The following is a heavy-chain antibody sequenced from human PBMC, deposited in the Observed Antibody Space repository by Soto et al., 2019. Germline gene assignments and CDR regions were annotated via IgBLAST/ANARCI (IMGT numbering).Heavy chain of an antibody. CDR2: IYTSGST. CDR1: GGSISSYY. J-gene: IGHJ4*02. D-gene: IGHD2-15*01. Sequence: LSLTCTVSGGSISSYYWSWIRQPAGKGLEWIGRIYTSGSTNYNPSLKSRVTMSVDTSKNQFSLKLSSVTAADTAVYYCARDLRGRYCSGGSCPEYYFDYWGQGNLVTVSS. CDR3: ARDLRGRYCSGGSCPEYYFDY. V-gene: IGHV4-4*07.